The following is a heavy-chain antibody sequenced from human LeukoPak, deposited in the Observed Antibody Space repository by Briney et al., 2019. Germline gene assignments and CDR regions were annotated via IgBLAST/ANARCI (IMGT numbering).Heavy chain of an antibody. J-gene: IGHJ4*02. D-gene: IGHD4-17*01. V-gene: IGHV4-31*03. CDR3: ARAGYGDYVFDY. CDR1: GGSISSGGYY. CDR2: IYYSGST. Sequence: SETLSLTCTVSGGSISSGGYYWSWIRQHPGKGLEWIGYIYYSGSTYYNPSLESRVTISVDTSKNQFSLKLSSVTAADTAVYYCARAGYGDYVFDYWGQGTLVTVSS.